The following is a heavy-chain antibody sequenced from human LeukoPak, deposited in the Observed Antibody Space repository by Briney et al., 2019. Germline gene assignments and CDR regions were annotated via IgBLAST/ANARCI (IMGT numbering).Heavy chain of an antibody. D-gene: IGHD2-2*01. CDR3: ARVSGLRYCSTISCSNFDY. V-gene: IGHV4-61*09. J-gene: IGHJ4*02. CDR1: GGSISSGSYY. Sequence: SETLSLTCTVSGGSISSGSYYWSWIRQPAGKGLEWIGHIYTSGTTSYNPSLKSRVTISVDTSKSQFSLKLNSVTAADTAVYYCARVSGLRYCSTISCSNFDYCGQGTLVTVSS. CDR2: IYTSGTT.